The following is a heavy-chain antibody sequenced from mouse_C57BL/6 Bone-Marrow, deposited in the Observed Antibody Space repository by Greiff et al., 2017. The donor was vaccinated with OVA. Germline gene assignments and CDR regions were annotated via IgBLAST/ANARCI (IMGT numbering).Heavy chain of an antibody. D-gene: IGHD2-4*01. CDR2: ISYDGSN. J-gene: IGHJ2*01. Sequence: VQLKESGPGLVKPSQSLSLTCSVTGYSITSGYYWNWIRQFPGNKLEWMGYISYDGSNNYNPSLKNRISITRDTSKNQFFLKLNSVTTEDTATYDCAREGGLPRDYFDYWGQGTTLTVSS. CDR1: GYSITSGYY. V-gene: IGHV3-6*01. CDR3: AREGGLPRDYFDY.